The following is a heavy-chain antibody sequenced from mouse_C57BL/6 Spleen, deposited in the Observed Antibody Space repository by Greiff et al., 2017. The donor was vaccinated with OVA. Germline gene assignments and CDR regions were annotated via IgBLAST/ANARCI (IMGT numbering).Heavy chain of an antibody. V-gene: IGHV1-52*01. D-gene: IGHD1-1*01. CDR3: ARGDCSSPYYAMDY. CDR1: GYTFTSYW. J-gene: IGHJ4*01. CDR2: IDPSDSET. Sequence: QVQLQQPGAELVRPGSSVKLSCKASGYTFTSYWMHWVKQRPIQGLEWIGNIDPSDSETHYNQKFKDKATLTVDKASSTAYMQLSSLTSVDSAVYYGARGDCSSPYYAMDYWGQGTSVTVSS.